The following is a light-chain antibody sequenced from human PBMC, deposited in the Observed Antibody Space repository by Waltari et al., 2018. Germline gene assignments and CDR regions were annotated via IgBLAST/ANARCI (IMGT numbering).Light chain of an antibody. CDR3: QQHHYLLS. CDR2: EAS. CDR1: DDMRKS. V-gene: IGKV1-33*01. Sequence: DIQMTQSPSSLSASAGDRVTITCQANDDMRKSLNWYQQKPGKAPKLLIYEASNLATGVSTRFSGSGSGTHFTFTISSLQPEDIGTYYCQQHHYLLSFGPGTKVDI. J-gene: IGKJ3*01.